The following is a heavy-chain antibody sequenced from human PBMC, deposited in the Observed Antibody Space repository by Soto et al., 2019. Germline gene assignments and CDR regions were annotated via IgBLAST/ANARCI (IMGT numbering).Heavy chain of an antibody. CDR1: GYTFTSYG. V-gene: IGHV1-18*01. CDR3: ARDWRGITAAGTEVDYFDY. Sequence: QVQLVQSGAEVKKPGASVKVSCKASGYTFTSYGISWVRQAPGQGLEWMGWISAYNGNTNYAQKLQGRVTMTTDTSTSTAYMELRSLRSDDTAVYYCARDWRGITAAGTEVDYFDYWGQGTLVTVSS. CDR2: ISAYNGNT. D-gene: IGHD6-13*01. J-gene: IGHJ4*02.